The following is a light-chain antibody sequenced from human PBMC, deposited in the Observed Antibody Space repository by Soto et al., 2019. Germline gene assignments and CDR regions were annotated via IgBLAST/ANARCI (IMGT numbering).Light chain of an antibody. CDR1: SSDVGSYNL. Sequence: QSVLTQPASESGSPGQSITISCTGSSSDVGSYNLVSWYQQHPGKAPKLMIYEGSKRPSGVSNRFSGSKSGNTASLTISGLQAEDEADYYCCSYAGGGSYVFGPGTKVTVL. CDR3: CSYAGGGSYV. V-gene: IGLV2-23*01. J-gene: IGLJ1*01. CDR2: EGS.